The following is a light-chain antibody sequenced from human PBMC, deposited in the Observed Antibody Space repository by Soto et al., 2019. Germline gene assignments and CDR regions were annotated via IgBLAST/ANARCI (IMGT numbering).Light chain of an antibody. V-gene: IGKV1-39*01. Sequence: DIQMTQSSSSLSASVGDRVTITCRASQSIDTYLNWYQQKPGKAPKLLIYGASSLQSGVPYSFSGSGSGTDFALTISSLQPEDFATYYCQQTYSTPPTFGQGTYLEIK. CDR2: GAS. CDR1: QSIDTY. CDR3: QQTYSTPPT. J-gene: IGKJ2*01.